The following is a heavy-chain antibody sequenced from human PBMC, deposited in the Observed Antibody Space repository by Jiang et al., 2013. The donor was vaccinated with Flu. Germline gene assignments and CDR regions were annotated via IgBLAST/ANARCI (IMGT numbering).Heavy chain of an antibody. Sequence: VQLVESGAEVKKPGESLKISCKGSGYSFADYWIGWVRQMPGKGLEWMGITYPGDSDTKYSPSFEGQVTISADKSINTAYLQWSSLKASDTAMYYCARRYCSSTTCHKFDFWGQGTLVHRLL. D-gene: IGHD2-2*01. CDR2: TYPGDSDT. CDR1: GYSFADYW. J-gene: IGHJ4*02. V-gene: IGHV5-51*03. CDR3: ARRYCSSTTCHKFDF.